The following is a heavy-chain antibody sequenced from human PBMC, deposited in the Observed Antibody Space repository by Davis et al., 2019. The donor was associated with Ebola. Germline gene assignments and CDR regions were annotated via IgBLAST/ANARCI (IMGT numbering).Heavy chain of an antibody. V-gene: IGHV3-74*01. D-gene: IGHD2-2*01. CDR3: ARGGDQLLIGSTYYGLDV. CDR1: GFMFRNFW. J-gene: IGHJ6*02. CDR2: INTDGSSV. Sequence: HTGGSLRLSCATSGFMFRNFWMYWVRQVPGKGLVWVSRINTDGSSVAYGDSVRGRFTISRDTAKNTLYLQMNNLRADDTAVYYCARGGDQLLIGSTYYGLDVWGQGTTVTVSS.